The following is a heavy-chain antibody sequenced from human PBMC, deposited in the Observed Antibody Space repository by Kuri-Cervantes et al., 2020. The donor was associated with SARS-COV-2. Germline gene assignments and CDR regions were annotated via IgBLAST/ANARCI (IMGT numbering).Heavy chain of an antibody. D-gene: IGHD1-26*01. V-gene: IGHV4-4*07. CDR3: ARDKGSGSYRWFDP. CDR2: IYTSGST. Sequence: GSLRLSCTVSGGSISSYYWSWIRQPAGKGLEWIGGIYTSGSTNYNPSLKSRVTMSVDTSKNQFSLKLRSVTAADTAVYYCARDKGSGSYRWFDPWGQGTLVTVSS. CDR1: GGSISSYY. J-gene: IGHJ5*02.